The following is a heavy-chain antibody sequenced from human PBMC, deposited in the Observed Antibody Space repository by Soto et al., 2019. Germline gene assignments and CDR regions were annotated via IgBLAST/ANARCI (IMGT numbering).Heavy chain of an antibody. CDR2: IYYSGST. V-gene: IGHV4-39*01. D-gene: IGHD3-10*01. J-gene: IGHJ4*02. CDR3: ARLLWFGELLPPYYFDY. Sequence: SETLSLTCTVSGGSISSSSYYWGWIRQPPGKGLEWIGSIYYSGSTYYNPSLKSRVTISVDTSKNQFSLKLSSVTAADTAVYYCARLLWFGELLPPYYFDYWGQGTLVTVSS. CDR1: GGSISSSSYY.